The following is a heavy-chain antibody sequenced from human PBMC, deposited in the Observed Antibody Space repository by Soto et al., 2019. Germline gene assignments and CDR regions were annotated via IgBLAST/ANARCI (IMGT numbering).Heavy chain of an antibody. J-gene: IGHJ2*01. CDR2: ISYDGSNK. Sequence: QVQLVESGGGVVQPGRSLRLSCAASGFTFSSYAMHWVRQAPGKGLEWVAVISYDGSNKYYADSVKGRFTISRDNSKNTLYLQMNSPRAEDTAVDYCACATSAPRTFWYFDLWGRGTLVTVSS. CDR3: ACATSAPRTFWYFDL. V-gene: IGHV3-30-3*01. CDR1: GFTFSSYA.